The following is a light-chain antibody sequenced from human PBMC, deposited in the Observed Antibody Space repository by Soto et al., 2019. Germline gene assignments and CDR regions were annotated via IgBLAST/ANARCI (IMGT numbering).Light chain of an antibody. CDR1: SSDLGGHFH. Sequence: QSALTQPPSASGSPGQSVTISCTGTSSDLGGHFHVSWYQQHPGKAPKLLIYEVTKRPSGVPDRFSGSKSGNTASLTVSGLLAEDEADYYCSSYGDSNKDVFGTGTKLTVL. J-gene: IGLJ1*01. V-gene: IGLV2-8*01. CDR2: EVT. CDR3: SSYGDSNKDV.